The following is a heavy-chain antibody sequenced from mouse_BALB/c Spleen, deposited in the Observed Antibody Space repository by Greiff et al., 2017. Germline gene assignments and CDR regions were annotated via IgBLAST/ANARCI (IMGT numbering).Heavy chain of an antibody. J-gene: IGHJ2*01. V-gene: IGHV5-6-3*01. Sequence: EVHLVESGGGLVQPGGSLKLSCAASGFTFSSYGMSWVRQTPDKRLELVATINSNGGSTYYPDSVKGRFTISRDNAKNTLYLQMSSLKSEDTAMYYCARDKEGVGYYFDYWGQGTTLTVSS. CDR3: ARDKEGVGYYFDY. CDR1: GFTFSSYG. D-gene: IGHD3-1*01. CDR2: INSNGGST.